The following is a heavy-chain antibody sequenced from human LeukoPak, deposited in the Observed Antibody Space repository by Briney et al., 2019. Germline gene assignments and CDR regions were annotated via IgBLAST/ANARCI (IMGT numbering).Heavy chain of an antibody. V-gene: IGHV3-30*02. D-gene: IGHD2/OR15-2a*01. Sequence: PGGSLRLSCAAPGFTLSSYGMHWIRQAPGKGLEWVAFIRYDGSNIYYVDSVKGRFTISRDDSKNTLYLQMNSLRAEDTAVYYCAKDRNSPPHYHSFDSWGQGTLVTVSS. J-gene: IGHJ4*02. CDR3: AKDRNSPPHYHSFDS. CDR2: IRYDGSNI. CDR1: GFTLSSYG.